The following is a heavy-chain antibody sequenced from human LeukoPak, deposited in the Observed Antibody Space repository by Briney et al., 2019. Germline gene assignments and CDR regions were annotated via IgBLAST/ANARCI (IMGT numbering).Heavy chain of an antibody. D-gene: IGHD3-10*01. CDR1: GFTFSSYG. CDR2: ISYDGSNK. CDR3: AKGTYYYGSTESTGSWYFDL. V-gene: IGHV3-30*18. Sequence: GGSLRLSCAASGFTFSSYGMHWLRQAPGKGLEWVAVISYDGSNKYYADSVKGRFTISRDNSKNTLYLQMNSLRAEDTAVYYCAKGTYYYGSTESTGSWYFDLWGRGTLVTVSS. J-gene: IGHJ2*01.